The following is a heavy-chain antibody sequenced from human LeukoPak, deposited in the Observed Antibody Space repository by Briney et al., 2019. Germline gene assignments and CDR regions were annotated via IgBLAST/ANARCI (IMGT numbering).Heavy chain of an antibody. J-gene: IGHJ4*02. Sequence: SETLSLTCTVSGGSISSYYWSWIRQPPGKGLEWIGYIYYSGSTNYSPSLKSRVTISGDTSKNQFSLKLSSVTAADTAMYYCARVSRGNFVGGDYWGQGTLVTVSS. CDR1: GGSISSYY. CDR2: IYYSGST. CDR3: ARVSRGNFVGGDY. D-gene: IGHD4-23*01. V-gene: IGHV4-59*01.